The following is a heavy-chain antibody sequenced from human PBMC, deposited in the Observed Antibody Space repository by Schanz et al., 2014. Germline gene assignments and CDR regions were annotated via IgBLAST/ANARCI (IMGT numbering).Heavy chain of an antibody. Sequence: QVQLQQWGAGLLKPSETLSLTCAVYGGSFSGYYWSWIRQPPGKGLEWIAEINHGGSTNYNPSLKSRVAKSISTAKNQISRKWRYVTAADTAVYYSARAARRTRGVPLYFDYWGQGTLVTVSS. CDR3: ARAARRTRGVPLYFDY. J-gene: IGHJ4*02. V-gene: IGHV4-34*01. CDR1: GGSFSGYY. D-gene: IGHD2-2*01. CDR2: INHGGST.